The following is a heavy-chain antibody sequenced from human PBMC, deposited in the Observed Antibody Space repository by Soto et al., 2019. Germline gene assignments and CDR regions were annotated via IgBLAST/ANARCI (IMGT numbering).Heavy chain of an antibody. CDR2: IHYSGTT. J-gene: IGHJ4*02. Sequence: SETLSLTCRVSGDSISDTIYYWGWVRQSPGKGLGGIGSIHYSGTTQFHPSLKTRVTISVDTSKNEFSLRLRAVTAADAAVYFCARHWKSVAPAMAGWGEGLPVTVSS. V-gene: IGHV4-39*01. CDR3: ARHWKSVAPAMAG. D-gene: IGHD6-19*01. CDR1: GDSISDTIYY.